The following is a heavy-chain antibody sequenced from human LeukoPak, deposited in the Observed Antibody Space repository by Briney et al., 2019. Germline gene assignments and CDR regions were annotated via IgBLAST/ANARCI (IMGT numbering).Heavy chain of an antibody. Sequence: ASVKVSCKASGYTFTSYDINWVRQATGQGLEWMGWMNPNSGNTGYAQKFQGRVTMSRNTSISTAYMELSSLRSEDTAVYYCARALMDYDFWSGYPKNWFDPWGQGTLVTVSP. CDR2: MNPNSGNT. V-gene: IGHV1-8*01. J-gene: IGHJ5*02. CDR3: ARALMDYDFWSGYPKNWFDP. D-gene: IGHD3-3*01. CDR1: GYTFTSYD.